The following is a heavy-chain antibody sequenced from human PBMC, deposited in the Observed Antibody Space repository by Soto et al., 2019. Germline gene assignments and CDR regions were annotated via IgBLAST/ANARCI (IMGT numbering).Heavy chain of an antibody. CDR1: GFTFSSYS. D-gene: IGHD6-6*01. CDR3: ARPEYSSSSYGMDV. Sequence: GGSLRLSCAASGFTFSSYSMNWVRQAPGKGLEWVSYISSSSSTIYYADSVKGRFTISRDNAKNSLYLQMNSLRDEDTVVYYCARPEYSSSSYGMDVWGQGTTVTVSS. V-gene: IGHV3-48*02. J-gene: IGHJ6*02. CDR2: ISSSSSTI.